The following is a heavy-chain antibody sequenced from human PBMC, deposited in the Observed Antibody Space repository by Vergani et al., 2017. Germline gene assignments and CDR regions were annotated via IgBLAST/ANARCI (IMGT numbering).Heavy chain of an antibody. D-gene: IGHD2-2*02. V-gene: IGHV3-15*07. Sequence: EVQLVESGGGIVKPGGSLRLSCVASGFSFRNAWMNWVRRTPGKGLEWVGRIKSTFDRGTTDYAAAVKGRFTISRDDSKNTLFLQMNGLKTEDIGVYYCAKDRGGIFCSSTSCYILDFSGDYWGQGTLVTVSS. CDR1: GFSFRNAW. J-gene: IGHJ4*02. CDR2: IKSTFDRGTT. CDR3: AKDRGGIFCSSTSCYILDFSGDY.